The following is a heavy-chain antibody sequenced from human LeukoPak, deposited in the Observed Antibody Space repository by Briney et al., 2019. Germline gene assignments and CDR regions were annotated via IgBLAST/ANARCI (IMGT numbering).Heavy chain of an antibody. D-gene: IGHD3-22*01. CDR3: ARSSLIYGRAYYYDSSGYYEPFFDY. Sequence: PSETLSLTCAVYGGSFSGYYWSWIRQPPGKGLEWIGEINHSGSTNYNPSLKSRVTISVDTSKNQFSLKLSSVTAADTAVYYCARSSLIYGRAYYYDSSGYYEPFFDYWGQGTLVTVSS. CDR1: GGSFSGYY. V-gene: IGHV4-34*01. J-gene: IGHJ4*02. CDR2: INHSGST.